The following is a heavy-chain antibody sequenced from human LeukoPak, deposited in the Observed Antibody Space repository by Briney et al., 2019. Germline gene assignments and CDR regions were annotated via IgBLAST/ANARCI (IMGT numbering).Heavy chain of an antibody. J-gene: IGHJ4*02. CDR2: ISGSGGRT. Sequence: GGALRVSCAASGFTFSRYAMSWVRQAPGKGLEGVAAISGSGGRTYSAASVKGRFTLSRDNSKNTLYLQMNSLRAEDTAVYYCAKAAEGYGYYFDYWGQGTLVTVSS. D-gene: IGHD5-12*01. V-gene: IGHV3-23*01. CDR3: AKAAEGYGYYFDY. CDR1: GFTFSRYA.